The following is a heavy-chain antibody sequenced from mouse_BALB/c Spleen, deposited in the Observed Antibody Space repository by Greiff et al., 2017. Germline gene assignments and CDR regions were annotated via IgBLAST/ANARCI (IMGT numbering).Heavy chain of an antibody. CDR3: ARQGYDYDEGPWFAY. J-gene: IGHJ3*01. CDR2: ISNGGGST. V-gene: IGHV5-12-2*01. D-gene: IGHD2-4*01. Sequence: EVMLVESGGGLVQPGGSLKLSCAASGFTFSSYTMSWVRQTPEKRLEWVAYISNGGGSTYYPDTVKGRFTISRDNAKNTLYLQMSSLKSEDTAMYYCARQGYDYDEGPWFAYWGQGTLVTVSA. CDR1: GFTFSSYT.